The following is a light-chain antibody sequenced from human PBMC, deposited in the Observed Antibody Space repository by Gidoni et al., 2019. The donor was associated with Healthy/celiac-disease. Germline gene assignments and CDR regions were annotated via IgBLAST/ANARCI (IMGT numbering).Light chain of an antibody. J-gene: IGLJ3*02. Sequence: QSALTQPDSVSGSPGQSITISCTGTSSDVGSYNLVSWYQQHPGKAPKLMIYEGSTRPSGVSNRFSGSKSGNTASLTISGLQAEDEADYYCCSYAGSSTSVFGGGTKLTVL. CDR1: SSDVGSYNL. CDR3: CSYAGSSTSV. CDR2: EGS. V-gene: IGLV2-23*01.